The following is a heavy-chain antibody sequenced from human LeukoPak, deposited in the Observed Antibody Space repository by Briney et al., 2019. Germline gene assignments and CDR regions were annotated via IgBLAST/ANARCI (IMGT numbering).Heavy chain of an antibody. CDR1: GGSISSYY. D-gene: IGHD3-3*01. CDR2: IYYSGST. J-gene: IGHJ2*01. V-gene: IGHV4-59*01. CDR3: ARFHESDYDFWSGYYPRYWYFDL. Sequence: MPSETLSLTCTVSGGSISSYYWSWIRQPPGKGLEWIGYIYYSGSTNYNPSLKSRVTISVDTSKNQFSLKLSSVTAADTAVYYCARFHESDYDFWSGYYPRYWYFDLWGRGTLVTVSS.